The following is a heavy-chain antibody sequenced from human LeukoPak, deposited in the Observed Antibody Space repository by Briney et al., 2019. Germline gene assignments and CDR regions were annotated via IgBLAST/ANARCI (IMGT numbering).Heavy chain of an antibody. J-gene: IGHJ4*02. CDR1: GFTFSSCG. CDR2: ISYDGSNK. D-gene: IGHD3-3*01. Sequence: GGSLRLSCAASGFTFSSCGMHWVRQAPGKGLEWVAVISYDGSNKYYADSVKGRFTISRDNSKNTLYLQMNSLRAEDTAVYYCAKDGAATYYDFWSGYYTAGYYFDYWGQGTLVTVSS. V-gene: IGHV3-30*18. CDR3: AKDGAATYYDFWSGYYTAGYYFDY.